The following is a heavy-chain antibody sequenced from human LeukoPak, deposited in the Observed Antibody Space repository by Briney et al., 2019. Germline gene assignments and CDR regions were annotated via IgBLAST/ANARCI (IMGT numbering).Heavy chain of an antibody. J-gene: IGHJ5*02. CDR2: MNPNSGNT. D-gene: IGHD6-6*01. CDR3: ARGLGARADP. Sequence: GASVKVSCKASGYTFTSYYMHWVRQATGQGLEWMGWMNPNSGNTGYAQKFQGRVTMTRNTSISTAYMELSSLRSEDTAVYYCARGLGARADPWGQGTLVTVSS. CDR1: GYTFTSYY. V-gene: IGHV1-8*02.